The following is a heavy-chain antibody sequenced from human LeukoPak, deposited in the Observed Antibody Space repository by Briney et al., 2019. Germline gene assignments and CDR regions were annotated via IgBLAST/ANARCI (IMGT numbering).Heavy chain of an antibody. CDR1: RGTFSSYA. V-gene: IGHV1-2*06. CDR3: ARDYYDSSGYLP. J-gene: IGHJ4*02. D-gene: IGHD3-22*01. CDR2: INPNSGGT. Sequence: GASVKVSCKASRGTFSSYAISWVRQAPGQGLEWMGRINPNSGGTNYAQKFPGRVTMTRDTSISTAYMELSRLRSDDTAVYYCARDYYDSSGYLPWGQGTLVTVSS.